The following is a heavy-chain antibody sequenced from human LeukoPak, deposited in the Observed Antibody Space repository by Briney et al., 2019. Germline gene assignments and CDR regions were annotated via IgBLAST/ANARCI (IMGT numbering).Heavy chain of an antibody. Sequence: GGSLRLSCAASGFTFSSYGMHWVRQAPGKGLEWVAVIWYDGSNKYYADSVKGRFTISRDNSKNTLYLQMNSLRAEDTAVYYCAKDRALYGDLCLDYWGQGTLVTVSS. CDR3: AKDRALYGDLCLDY. CDR2: IWYDGSNK. CDR1: GFTFSSYG. V-gene: IGHV3-33*06. J-gene: IGHJ4*02. D-gene: IGHD4-17*01.